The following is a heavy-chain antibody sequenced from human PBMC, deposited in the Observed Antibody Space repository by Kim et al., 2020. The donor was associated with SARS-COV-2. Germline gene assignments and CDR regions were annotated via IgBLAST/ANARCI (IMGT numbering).Heavy chain of an antibody. CDR2: INHSGST. CDR3: ARVDSSGWYGTYYYYYYGMDV. D-gene: IGHD6-19*01. CDR1: GGSFSGYY. V-gene: IGHV4-34*01. Sequence: SETLSLTCAVYGGSFSGYYWSWIRQPPGKGLEWIGEINHSGSTNYNPSLKSRVTISVDTSKNQFSLKLSSVTAADTAVYYCARVDSSGWYGTYYYYYYGMDVWGQGTTVTVSS. J-gene: IGHJ6*02.